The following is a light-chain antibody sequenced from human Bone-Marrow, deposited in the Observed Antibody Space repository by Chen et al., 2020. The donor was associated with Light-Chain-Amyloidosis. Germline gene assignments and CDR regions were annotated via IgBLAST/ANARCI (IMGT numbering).Light chain of an antibody. J-gene: IGKJ4*01. CDR3: QQRGNWPLT. V-gene: IGKV3-11*01. CDR2: DAS. Sequence: EIVLTQSPATLVLSPGERATLSCRASQSVGTYLAWYQQKPGQAPRLLIYDASNRATGIPARFSGSGSGTDFPLSISSLEPEDFAVYYCQQRGNWPLTFGGGTKVEI. CDR1: QSVGTY.